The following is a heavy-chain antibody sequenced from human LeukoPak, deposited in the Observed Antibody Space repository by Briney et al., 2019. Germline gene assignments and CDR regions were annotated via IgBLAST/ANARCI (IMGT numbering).Heavy chain of an antibody. D-gene: IGHD3-9*01. V-gene: IGHV3-9*01. CDR1: GFTFDDYA. CDR3: AKDPYDILTGYFDY. Sequence: PGGSLRLSRAASGFTFDDYAMHWVRQAPGKGLEWVSGISWNSGSIGYADSVKGRFTISRDNAKNSLYLQMNSLRAEDTALYYCAKDPYDILTGYFDYWGQGTLVTVSS. J-gene: IGHJ4*02. CDR2: ISWNSGSI.